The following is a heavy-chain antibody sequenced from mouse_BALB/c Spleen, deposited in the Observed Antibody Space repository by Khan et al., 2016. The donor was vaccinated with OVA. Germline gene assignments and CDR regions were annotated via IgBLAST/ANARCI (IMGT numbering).Heavy chain of an antibody. CDR1: GFPFSSYG. D-gene: IGHD1-1*01. V-gene: IGHV5-6*01. Sequence: EVELVESGGDLVKPGGSLKLSCAASGFPFSSYGMSWVRQTPDKRLEWVATISSSSSYTYYPDSVKGRFTISRDNAKNTLYLQMSSLKSEDTAMYYRARLLPSYFDYWGQGTTLTVSS. J-gene: IGHJ2*01. CDR2: ISSSSSYT. CDR3: ARLLPSYFDY.